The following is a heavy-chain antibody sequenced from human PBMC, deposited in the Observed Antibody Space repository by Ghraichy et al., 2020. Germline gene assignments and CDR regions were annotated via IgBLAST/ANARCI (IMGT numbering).Heavy chain of an antibody. CDR2: IYYSGST. CDR3: ARVHNSAPQELPHAFDI. Sequence: SETLSLTCTVSGGSISSGGYYWSWIRQHPGKGLEWIGYIYYSGSTYYNPSLKSRVTISVDTSKNQFSLKLSSVTAADTAVYYCARVHNSAPQELPHAFDIWGQGTMVTVSS. J-gene: IGHJ3*02. V-gene: IGHV4-31*03. D-gene: IGHD1-1*01. CDR1: GGSISSGGYY.